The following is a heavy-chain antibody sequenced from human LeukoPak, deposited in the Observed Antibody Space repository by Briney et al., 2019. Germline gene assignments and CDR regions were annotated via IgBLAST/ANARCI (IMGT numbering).Heavy chain of an antibody. D-gene: IGHD3-22*01. CDR3: AGVDLHYDSSGYSQAANDY. J-gene: IGHJ4*02. CDR2: VSPYSGVT. CDR1: GYSFTGYG. V-gene: IGHV1-18*01. Sequence: GASVKVSCKASGYSFTGYGISWVRQAPGQGLEWMGWVSPYSGVTKYAQSFQGRLTMTTDKPTSTAYMELRSLRSDDTAVYYCAGVDLHYDSSGYSQAANDYWGQGTLVTVSS.